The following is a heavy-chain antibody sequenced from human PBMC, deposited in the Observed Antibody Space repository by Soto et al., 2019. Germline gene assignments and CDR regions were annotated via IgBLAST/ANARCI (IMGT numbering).Heavy chain of an antibody. CDR1: GFTFSSYA. CDR3: AEDLKSRYFAYGMDV. J-gene: IGHJ6*02. CDR2: IGGST. V-gene: IGHV3-23*01. Sequence: EVQLLESGGGLVQPGGSLRLSCEASGFTFSSYAMSWVRQAPGKGLEWVSTIGGSTYYADSVKGRFTISRDISKNMVYLQMKSLRAEDKAVYHCAEDLKSRYFAYGMDVWGQGTTVTVSS. D-gene: IGHD3-9*01.